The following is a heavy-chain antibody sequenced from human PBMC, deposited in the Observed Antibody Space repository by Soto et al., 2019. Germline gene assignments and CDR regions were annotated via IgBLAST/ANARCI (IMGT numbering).Heavy chain of an antibody. Sequence: PGGSLRLSCSASGFTFSSYAMHWVRQAPGKGLEYVSAISSNGGSTYYADSVKGRFTISRDNSKNTLYLQMSSLRAEDTAVYYCARVPSSSYHYFDYWGQGTLVTVSS. V-gene: IGHV3-64D*06. CDR2: ISSNGGST. D-gene: IGHD6-13*01. CDR1: GFTFSSYA. CDR3: ARVPSSSYHYFDY. J-gene: IGHJ4*02.